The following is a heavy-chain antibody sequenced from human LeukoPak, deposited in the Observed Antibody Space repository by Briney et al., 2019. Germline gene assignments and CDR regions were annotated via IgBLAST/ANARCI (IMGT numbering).Heavy chain of an antibody. CDR2: ISSSSSTI. D-gene: IGHD2-2*01. CDR1: GFTFSSYS. J-gene: IGHJ3*02. CDR3: ARENFIVVVPAAIERGAFDI. V-gene: IGHV3-48*01. Sequence: GSLRLSCAASGFTFSSYSMNWVRQAPGKGLEWVSYISSSSSTIYYADSVKGRFTISRDNAKNSLYLQMNSLRAEDTAVYYCARENFIVVVPAAIERGAFDIWGQGTMVTVSS.